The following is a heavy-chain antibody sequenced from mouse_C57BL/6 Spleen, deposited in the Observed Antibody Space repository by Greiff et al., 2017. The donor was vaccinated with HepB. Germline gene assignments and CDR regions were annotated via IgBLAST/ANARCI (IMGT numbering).Heavy chain of an antibody. D-gene: IGHD2-4*01. CDR1: GFTFSDYY. J-gene: IGHJ4*01. CDR3: ARGDYVAHYYAMDY. V-gene: IGHV5-12*01. CDR2: ISNGGGST. Sequence: EVQLVESGGGLVQPGGSLKLSCAASGFTFSDYYMYWVRQTPEKRLEWVAYISNGGGSTYYPDTVKGRFTISRDNAKNTLYLQMSRLKSEDTAMYYCARGDYVAHYYAMDYWGQGTSVTVSS.